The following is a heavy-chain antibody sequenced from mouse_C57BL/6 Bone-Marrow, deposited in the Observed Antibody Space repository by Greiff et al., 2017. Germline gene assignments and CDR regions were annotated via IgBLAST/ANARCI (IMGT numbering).Heavy chain of an antibody. D-gene: IGHD2-3*01. V-gene: IGHV5-9*01. Sequence: EVKVVESGGGLVKPGGSLKLSCAASGFTFSSYTMSWVRQTPEKRLEWVATISGGGGNTYYPDSVKGRFTISRDNAKNTLYLQMSSLRSEDTALYYCARGGGYYDYWGQGTTLTVSS. CDR1: GFTFSSYT. CDR2: ISGGGGNT. J-gene: IGHJ2*01. CDR3: ARGGGYYDY.